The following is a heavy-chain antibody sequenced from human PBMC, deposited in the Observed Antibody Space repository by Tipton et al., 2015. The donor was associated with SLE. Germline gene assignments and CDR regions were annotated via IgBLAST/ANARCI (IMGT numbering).Heavy chain of an antibody. CDR1: GYSISSGYY. D-gene: IGHD2-15*01. Sequence: TLSLTCAVSGYSISSGYYWGWIRQPPGKGLEWIGSIYHSGSTYYNPSLKSRVTISVDTSKNQFSREQSSVTAAETAVYYCARLSGGNYGYWGQVTLVTVPP. V-gene: IGHV4-38-2*01. CDR2: IYHSGST. J-gene: IGHJ4*02. CDR3: ARLSGGNYGY.